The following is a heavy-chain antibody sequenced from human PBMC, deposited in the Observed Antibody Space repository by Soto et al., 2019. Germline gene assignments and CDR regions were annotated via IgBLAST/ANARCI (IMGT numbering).Heavy chain of an antibody. CDR1: GGTFSNSA. CDR3: ARPSGLLGQYSALVDY. V-gene: IGHV1-69*13. D-gene: IGHD6-6*01. Sequence: SVKVSCKASGGTFSNSAIAWVRQAPGQGLEWLGMIIPIFTTTNYAQKFKDRLTISADGSTSTACMELSGLKSEDTAVYFCARPSGLLGQYSALVDYWGQGTLVTVSS. J-gene: IGHJ4*02. CDR2: IIPIFTTT.